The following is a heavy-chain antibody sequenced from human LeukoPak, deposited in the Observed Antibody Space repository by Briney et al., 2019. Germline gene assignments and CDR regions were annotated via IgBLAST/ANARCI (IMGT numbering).Heavy chain of an antibody. D-gene: IGHD3-22*01. CDR1: GGSISSSSYY. Sequence: SETLSLTCTVSGGSISSSSYYWGWLRQPPGKGLEWIGSIYYSGSTYYNPSLKSRVTISVDTSKNQFSLKLSSVTAADTAVYYCARHLSPSTMIVAYWGQGTLVTVSS. J-gene: IGHJ4*02. V-gene: IGHV4-39*01. CDR2: IYYSGST. CDR3: ARHLSPSTMIVAY.